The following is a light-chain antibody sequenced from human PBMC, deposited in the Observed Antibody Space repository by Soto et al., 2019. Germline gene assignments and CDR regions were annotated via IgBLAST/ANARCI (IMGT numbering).Light chain of an antibody. Sequence: EIIMTQSPATLSVSPGGRGTLSCRTSQSVSTNLAWYQQKPGQAPRLLMYGASSRATGIPDRLSGSGSGTDFTLTISRLEPEDFAVYYCQQYGSSPITFGQGTRLEIK. J-gene: IGKJ5*01. CDR1: QSVSTN. CDR2: GAS. CDR3: QQYGSSPIT. V-gene: IGKV3-20*01.